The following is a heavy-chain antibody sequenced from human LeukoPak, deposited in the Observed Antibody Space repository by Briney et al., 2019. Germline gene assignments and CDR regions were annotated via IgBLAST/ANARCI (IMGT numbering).Heavy chain of an antibody. Sequence: GGSLRLSCAASGFTLNSYSMSWVREAPGKGLWWVSSISSSSSYIYYAGSVKGGFTISRDNAKNLLYLQTNSLRAEDTAVYYCARDTFGYSYDDYWGQGTLVTVSS. CDR3: ARDTFGYSYDDY. J-gene: IGHJ4*02. CDR2: ISSSSSYI. D-gene: IGHD5-18*01. CDR1: GFTLNSYS. V-gene: IGHV3-21*06.